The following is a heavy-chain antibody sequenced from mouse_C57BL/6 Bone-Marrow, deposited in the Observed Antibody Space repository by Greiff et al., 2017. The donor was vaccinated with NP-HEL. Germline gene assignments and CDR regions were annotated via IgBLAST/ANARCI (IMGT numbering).Heavy chain of an antibody. CDR2: IHPNSGST. CDR1: GYTFTSYW. Sequence: VQLQQPGAELVKPGASVKLSCKASGYTFTSYWMHWVKQRPGQGLAWIGMIHPNSGSTNYNEKFKSKATLTVDKSSSTAYMQLSSLTSEDSAVYYCARRYGNYYAMDYWGQGTSVTVSS. CDR3: ARRYGNYYAMDY. J-gene: IGHJ4*01. D-gene: IGHD2-1*01. V-gene: IGHV1-64*01.